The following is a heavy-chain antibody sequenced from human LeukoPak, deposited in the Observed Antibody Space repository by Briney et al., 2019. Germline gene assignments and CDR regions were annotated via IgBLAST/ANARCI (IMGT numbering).Heavy chain of an antibody. V-gene: IGHV1-18*01. CDR2: SSAYNGNT. CDR1: GYTFTSYG. Sequence: ASVKVSCKVSGYTFTSYGISWVRQAPGQGLEWMGWSSAYNGNTNYAQKLQGRVTMTTDTSTSTAYMELRSLGSDDTAVYYCARGGNSGWRTPNDDYWGQGTLVTVSS. CDR3: ARGGNSGWRTPNDDY. J-gene: IGHJ4*02. D-gene: IGHD6-19*01.